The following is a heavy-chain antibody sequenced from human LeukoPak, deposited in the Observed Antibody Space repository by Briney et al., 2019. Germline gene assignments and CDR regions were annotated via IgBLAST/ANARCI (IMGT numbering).Heavy chain of an antibody. D-gene: IGHD3-3*01. CDR3: ARTYRRFNYYYMDV. Sequence: PSETLSLTCAVYGGSFSGYYWGWIRQPPGKGLEWIGSIYNSGNTNYNPSLKSRVTISVDTSKNQFSLKLSSVTAADTAVYYCARTYRRFNYYYMDVWGKGTTVTVSS. CDR1: GGSFSGYY. CDR2: IYNSGNT. V-gene: IGHV4-34*01. J-gene: IGHJ6*03.